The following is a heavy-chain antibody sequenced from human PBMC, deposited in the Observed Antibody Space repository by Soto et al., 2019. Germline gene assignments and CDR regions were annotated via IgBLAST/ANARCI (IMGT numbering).Heavy chain of an antibody. V-gene: IGHV1-8*01. J-gene: IGHJ4*02. Sequence: QVQLVQSGAEVKKPGASVKVSCKASGYTFSSYDINWVRQATGQGLEWMGWLNPKSGDTGYAHKIQGRVTLTRNTTITAAYIELTSLTSDATAVYYCATSGGGWYLYWGQGTLVTVSS. CDR1: GYTFSSYD. CDR2: LNPKSGDT. D-gene: IGHD6-19*01. CDR3: ATSGGGWYLY.